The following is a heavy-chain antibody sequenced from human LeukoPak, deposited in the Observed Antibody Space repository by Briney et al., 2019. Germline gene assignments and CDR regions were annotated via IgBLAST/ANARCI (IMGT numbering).Heavy chain of an antibody. J-gene: IGHJ4*02. CDR1: GGSFSGYY. Sequence: SETLSLTCAVYGGSFSGYYWSWVRQPAGKGLEWIGRIYNSGSNNYNPSLKSRVTMSVDTSKNQFSLKLSSVTAADTAMYYCARDNEIAARSFDYWGQGTLVTVSS. V-gene: IGHV4-4*07. CDR3: ARDNEIAARSFDY. D-gene: IGHD6-6*01. CDR2: IYNSGSN.